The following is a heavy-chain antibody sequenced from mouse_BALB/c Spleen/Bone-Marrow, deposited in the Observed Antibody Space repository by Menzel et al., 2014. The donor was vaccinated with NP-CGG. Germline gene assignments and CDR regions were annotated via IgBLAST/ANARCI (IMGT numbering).Heavy chain of an antibody. CDR1: GFTFTDYY. CDR2: IRNRAYSYTT. V-gene: IGHV7-3*02. CDR3: ARDMGGLLFDY. Sequence: EVQGVESGGGLVQPGGSLRLSCATSGFTFTDYYMNWVRQPPGKALEWLGFIRNRAYSYTTEYSATVKGRFTISRDTSQSILYLQTNTLRAEDSATYYCARDMGGLLFDYWGQGTTLTVSS. J-gene: IGHJ2*01. D-gene: IGHD2-3*01.